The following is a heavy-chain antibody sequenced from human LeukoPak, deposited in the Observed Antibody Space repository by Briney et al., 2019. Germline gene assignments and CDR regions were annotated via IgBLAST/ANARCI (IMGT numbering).Heavy chain of an antibody. D-gene: IGHD2-2*01. CDR1: GYTFTSYA. V-gene: IGHV1-3*01. CDR2: INAGNGDT. Sequence: ASVKVSCKASGYTFTSYALHWVRQAPGQRLEWMGWINAGNGDTKYSQRFQNRVTITRDTSASTAYMELSSLRSEDTTVYYCARGQYCSSTSCAKDASNIWGQGTMVTVSS. J-gene: IGHJ3*02. CDR3: ARGQYCSSTSCAKDASNI.